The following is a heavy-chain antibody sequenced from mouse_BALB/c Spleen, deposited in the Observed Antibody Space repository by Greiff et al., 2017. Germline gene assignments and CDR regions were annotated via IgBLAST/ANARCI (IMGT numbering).Heavy chain of an antibody. CDR1: GFSLTGYG. Sequence: QVQLKESGPGLVAPSQSLSITCTVSGFSLTGYGVNWVRQPPGKGLEWLGMIWGDGSTDYNSALKSRLSISKDNSKSQVFLKMNSLQADDTAIYYCAKNYYYGSSWFAYWGQGTLVTVSA. CDR3: AKNYYYGSSWFAY. J-gene: IGHJ3*01. D-gene: IGHD1-1*01. V-gene: IGHV2-6-7*01. CDR2: IWGDGST.